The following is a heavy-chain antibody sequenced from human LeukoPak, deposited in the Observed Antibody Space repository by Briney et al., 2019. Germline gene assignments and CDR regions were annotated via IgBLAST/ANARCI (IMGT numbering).Heavy chain of an antibody. V-gene: IGHV4-39*02. CDR1: GGSISTSNYY. CDR3: ARRVGFYGSGSLNYFDP. D-gene: IGHD3-10*01. J-gene: IGHJ5*01. Sequence: SETLSLTCTVSGGSISTSNYYWGWIRQPPGKGLEWIGSIFRTGSTYYTASLKSRVSISVDTPKNHFVLNLTSVTAADTAVYFCARRVGFYGSGSLNYFDPWGQGILVSVSS. CDR2: IFRTGST.